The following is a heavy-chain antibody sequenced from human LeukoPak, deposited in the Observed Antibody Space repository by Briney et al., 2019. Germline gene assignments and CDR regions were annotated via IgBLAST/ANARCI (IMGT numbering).Heavy chain of an antibody. CDR3: ARAGRCSGGSSYSLVQSYYFDY. D-gene: IGHD2-15*01. CDR1: GGSISSYY. V-gene: IGHV4-59*01. J-gene: IGHJ4*02. Sequence: PSETLSLTCTVSGGSISSYYWSWIRQPPGKGLEWIRYIYYSGSTNYNPSLKSRVTISVDTSKNQFSLKLSSVTAADTAVYYCARAGRCSGGSSYSLVQSYYFDYWGPGTLVTVSS. CDR2: IYYSGST.